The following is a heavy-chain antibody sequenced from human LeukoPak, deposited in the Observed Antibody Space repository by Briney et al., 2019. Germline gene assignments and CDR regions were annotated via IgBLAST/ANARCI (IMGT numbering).Heavy chain of an antibody. V-gene: IGHV3-30*02. D-gene: IGHD3-22*01. CDR1: GFGFTSHG. CDR2: IRSDGSNK. Sequence: GGSLRLSCAASGFGFTSHGMNWVRQTPGKGLEWVAFIRSDGSNKYYADSVKGRFTISRGNAKNSLYLQMNSLRAEDTAVYYCAREAGSSGYYDSYYYYYMDVWGKGTTVTISS. CDR3: AREAGSSGYYDSYYYYYMDV. J-gene: IGHJ6*03.